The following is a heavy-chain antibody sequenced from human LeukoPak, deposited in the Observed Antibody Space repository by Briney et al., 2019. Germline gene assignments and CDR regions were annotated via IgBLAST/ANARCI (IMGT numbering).Heavy chain of an antibody. V-gene: IGHV1-69*13. CDR3: AVNSGPPSENYYYCYGMDV. CDR2: IIPIFGTA. J-gene: IGHJ6*02. D-gene: IGHD5-12*01. Sequence: SVKVSCKASGGTFSSYAISWVRQAPGQGLEWMGGIIPIFGTANYAQKFQGRVTITADESTSTAYMELSSLRSEDTAVYYCAVNSGPPSENYYYCYGMDVWGQGTTVTVSS. CDR1: GGTFSSYA.